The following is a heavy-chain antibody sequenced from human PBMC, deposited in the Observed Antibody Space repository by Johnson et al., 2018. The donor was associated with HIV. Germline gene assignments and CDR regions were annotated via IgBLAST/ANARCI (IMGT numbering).Heavy chain of an antibody. CDR2: LYADGRT. CDR3: ATKGSKWELIVEGFAV. D-gene: IGHD1-26*01. CDR1: GFTFSSYA. Sequence: VQLVESGGGLVQPGGSLRLSCAASGFTFSSYAMNWVRQVPGKGLEWVSVLYADGRTYYADSVKGRFTVSSDYSENTLYLQMNSLTAEDTAVYYCATKGSKWELIVEGFAVWGQGTMVTVSS. J-gene: IGHJ3*01. V-gene: IGHV3-66*02.